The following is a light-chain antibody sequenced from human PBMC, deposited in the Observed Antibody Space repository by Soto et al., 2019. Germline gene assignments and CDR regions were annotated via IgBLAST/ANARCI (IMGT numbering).Light chain of an antibody. CDR3: SSYTSSSTLYV. V-gene: IGLV2-14*01. CDR1: SSDVGGYNF. Sequence: QSALTQPASVSGSPGQSITISCIGTSSDVGGYNFVSWYQQYPGKAPKLMIYGVSNRPSGVSNRFSGSKFGNTASLTISGLQAEDEADYYCSSYTSSSTLYVFGTGTKVTVL. J-gene: IGLJ1*01. CDR2: GVS.